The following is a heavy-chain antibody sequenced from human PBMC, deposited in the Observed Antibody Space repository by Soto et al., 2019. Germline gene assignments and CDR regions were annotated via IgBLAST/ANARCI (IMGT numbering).Heavy chain of an antibody. Sequence: ASVKVSCKASGYTFTSYGISWVRQAPGQGLEWMGWISAYNGNTNYAQKLQGRVTMTTDTSTSTAYMELRSLRSDDTAVYYCARSPYQLLFSYYYGMDVWGQGTTVTVSS. V-gene: IGHV1-18*01. CDR3: ARSPYQLLFSYYYGMDV. CDR2: ISAYNGNT. D-gene: IGHD2-2*01. J-gene: IGHJ6*02. CDR1: GYTFTSYG.